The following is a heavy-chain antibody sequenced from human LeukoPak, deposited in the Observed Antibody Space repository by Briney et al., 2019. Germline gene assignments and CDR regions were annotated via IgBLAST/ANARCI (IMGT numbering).Heavy chain of an antibody. J-gene: IGHJ5*02. CDR2: IYYSGST. V-gene: IGHV4-59*12. Sequence: NASETLSLTCTVSGGSISSYYWSWIRQPPGKGLEWIGYIYYSGSTNYNPSLKSRVTISVDTSKNQFSLKLSSVTAADTAVYYCARDLSSGWYGNWFDPWGQGTLVTVSS. CDR1: GGSISSYY. D-gene: IGHD6-19*01. CDR3: ARDLSSGWYGNWFDP.